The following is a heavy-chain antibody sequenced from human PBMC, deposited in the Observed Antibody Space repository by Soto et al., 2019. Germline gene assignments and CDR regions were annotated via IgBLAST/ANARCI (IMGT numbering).Heavy chain of an antibody. CDR2: INPYSGAT. Sequence: QVQLVQSGAEVKKPGASVKVSCKASGYTFSDYYVHWVRQAPGQALEWMGWINPYSGATNYAQKFQDWVTMTGDASVSTAYLELTTLVSDDTAVYYCARARANVAPNWFDPWGQGTLVIVSS. J-gene: IGHJ5*02. CDR1: GYTFSDYY. CDR3: ARARANVAPNWFDP. D-gene: IGHD5-12*01. V-gene: IGHV1-2*04.